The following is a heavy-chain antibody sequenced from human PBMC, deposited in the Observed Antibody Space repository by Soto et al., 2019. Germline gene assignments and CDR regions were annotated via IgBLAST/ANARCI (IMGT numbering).Heavy chain of an antibody. J-gene: IGHJ5*02. CDR3: ARGLKGGWFDP. CDR2: IYYSGST. D-gene: IGHD1-26*01. V-gene: IGHV4-59*01. Sequence: SETLSLTCTVSGGSISSYYWSWIRQPPGKGLEWIGYIYYSGSTNYNPSLKSRVTISVDTSKNQFSLKLSSVTAADTAVYYCARGLKGGWFDPWGHGTLVTVYS. CDR1: GGSISSYY.